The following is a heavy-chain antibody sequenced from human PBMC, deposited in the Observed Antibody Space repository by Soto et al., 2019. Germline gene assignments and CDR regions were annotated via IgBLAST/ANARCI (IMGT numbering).Heavy chain of an antibody. CDR1: GGSISSGGYY. CDR3: ARVIGFYDILTGYYTALFDY. Sequence: PSETLSLTCPFSGGSISSGGYYWSWNRRHPGKGREWIGNIYYSGSTYYNPSLKSRVTISVDTSKNQFSLKLSSVPAADPAVYYCARVIGFYDILTGYYTALFDYWGQGTLVTVSS. D-gene: IGHD3-9*01. V-gene: IGHV4-31*03. J-gene: IGHJ4*02. CDR2: IYYSGST.